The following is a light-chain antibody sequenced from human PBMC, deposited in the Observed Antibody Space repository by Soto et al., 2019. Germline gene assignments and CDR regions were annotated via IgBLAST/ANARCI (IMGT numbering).Light chain of an antibody. Sequence: DIQMTQSPSTLSASVGDRVTITCRASQSSNSWLAWYQQKPGKAPKLLIYKASSLESGVPSRFSASGSGTEFSLTISSLQPDDFSTYYCQHDNSYRMYTFGQGTKLEIK. V-gene: IGKV1-5*03. CDR3: QHDNSYRMYT. CDR2: KAS. J-gene: IGKJ2*01. CDR1: QSSNSW.